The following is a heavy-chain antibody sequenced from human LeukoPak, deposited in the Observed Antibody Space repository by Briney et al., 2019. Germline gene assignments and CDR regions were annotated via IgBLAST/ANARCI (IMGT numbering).Heavy chain of an antibody. D-gene: IGHD6-19*01. CDR1: GGSIESYY. CDR3: ARRPGYSSGHLDY. CDR2: ISYSGST. J-gene: IGHJ4*02. Sequence: SETLSLTCSVSGGSIESYYWSWIRQAPGKGLEWIGYISYSGSTNYNPSLKSRVTISVDTSKNQFSLRLSSVTAADTAVYYCARRPGYSSGHLDYWGQGTLVTVSS. V-gene: IGHV4-59*08.